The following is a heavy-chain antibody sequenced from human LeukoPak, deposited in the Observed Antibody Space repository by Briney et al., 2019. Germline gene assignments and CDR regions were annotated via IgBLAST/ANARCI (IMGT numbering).Heavy chain of an antibody. CDR2: INPNSGGT. CDR3: ARGDSSSFRWFDP. J-gene: IGHJ5*02. CDR1: GYTFTGYY. Sequence: ASVTVSCKASGYTFTGYYMHWVRQAPGQGLEWMGWINPNSGGTNYAQKFQGWVTMTRDTSISTAYMELSRLRSDDTAVYYCARGDSSSFRWFDPWGQGTLVTVSS. D-gene: IGHD6-13*01. V-gene: IGHV1-2*04.